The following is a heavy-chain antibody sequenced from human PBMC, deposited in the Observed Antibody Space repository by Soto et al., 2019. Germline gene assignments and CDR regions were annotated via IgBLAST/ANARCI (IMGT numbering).Heavy chain of an antibody. J-gene: IGHJ3*02. CDR1: GFTFGDYA. D-gene: IGHD1-26*01. V-gene: IGHV3-49*03. CDR2: SRSKTYGRTK. CDR3: TREWELLSGAFDI. Sequence: GGYLRLSCTASGFTFGDYAMSWIGRAPRKGREGVGLSRSKTYGRTKEYAASVKGRYTISIDDSKSIAYLQMNSLKTEDTGVYYCTREWELLSGAFDIWGQGTMVTVSS.